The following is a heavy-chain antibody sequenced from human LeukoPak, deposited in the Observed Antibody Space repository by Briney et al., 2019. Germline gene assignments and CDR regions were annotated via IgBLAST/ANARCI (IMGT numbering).Heavy chain of an antibody. CDR1: GYTFTSYG. V-gene: IGHV1-18*01. J-gene: IGHJ4*02. D-gene: IGHD2-2*01. Sequence: ASVKVSCKASGYTFTSYGISWVRQAPGQGLEWMGWISAYNGNTNYAQKLQGRVTMTTDTSTSTAYMELRSLRSDDTAVYYCARAPVSLVSRHYFDYWGQGTLVTVSS. CDR2: ISAYNGNT. CDR3: ARAPVSLVSRHYFDY.